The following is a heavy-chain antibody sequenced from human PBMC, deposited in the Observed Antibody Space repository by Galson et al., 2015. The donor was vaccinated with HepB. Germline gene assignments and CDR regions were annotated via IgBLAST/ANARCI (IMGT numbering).Heavy chain of an antibody. CDR2: ISSNGGST. CDR1: GFTFSSYA. V-gene: IGHV3-64D*06. D-gene: IGHD2-2*02. CDR3: VTALRVGVPAAIPGASCY. Sequence: SLRLSCAASGFTFSSYAMHWVRQAPGKGLEYVSAISSNGGSTYYADSVKGRFTISRDNSKNTLYLQMSSLRAEDTAVYYCVTALRVGVPAAIPGASCYWGQGTLVTVSS. J-gene: IGHJ4*02.